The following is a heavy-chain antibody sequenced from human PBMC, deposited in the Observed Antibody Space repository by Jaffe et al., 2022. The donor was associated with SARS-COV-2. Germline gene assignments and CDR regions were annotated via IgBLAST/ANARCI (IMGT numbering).Heavy chain of an antibody. CDR2: IYTSGST. D-gene: IGHD3-10*01. CDR1: GGSISSGSYY. Sequence: QVQLQESGPGLVKPSQTLSLTCTVSGGSISSGSYYWSWIRQPAGKGLEWIGRIYTSGSTNYNPSLKSRVTISVDTSKNQFSLKLSSVTAADTAVYYCARGIWFGELLGVWGQGTTVTVSS. CDR3: ARGIWFGELLGV. V-gene: IGHV4-61*02. J-gene: IGHJ6*02.